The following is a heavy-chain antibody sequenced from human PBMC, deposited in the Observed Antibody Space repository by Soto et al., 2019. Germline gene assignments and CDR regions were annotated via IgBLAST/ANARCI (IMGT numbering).Heavy chain of an antibody. CDR2: SRSKSNNYAT. CDR3: AGDFYYNMDV. V-gene: IGHV3-73*02. Sequence: EVQLVESGGGLVHPGGSLILSCAASGFPFTGSAMHWVRQASGKGLEWDGRSRSKSNNYATAYAASLKGRFTISRDDSKNTAYLQMNSLKTEDTAVYYYAGDFYYNMDVWGQGTTVTVSS. J-gene: IGHJ6*02. CDR1: GFPFTGSA.